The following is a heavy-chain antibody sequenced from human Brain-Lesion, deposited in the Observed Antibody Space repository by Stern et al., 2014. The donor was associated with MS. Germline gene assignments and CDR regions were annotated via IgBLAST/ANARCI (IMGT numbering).Heavy chain of an antibody. CDR1: GGSVSSTSYA. V-gene: IGHV4-39*02. CDR2: IYYSGNT. D-gene: IGHD2-15*01. CDR3: AGEEDIRYCSGGSCTGNWFDP. J-gene: IGHJ5*02. Sequence: VQLVEYGPGLVKPAETLSLTCTVAGGSVSSTSYAWAWIRQPPGKGLEWIGTIYYSGNTYYSPSLKSRLTLSLDTSKNRFPLQRGSVTAADTAVYYCAGEEDIRYCSGGSCTGNWFDPWGQGTLVTVSS.